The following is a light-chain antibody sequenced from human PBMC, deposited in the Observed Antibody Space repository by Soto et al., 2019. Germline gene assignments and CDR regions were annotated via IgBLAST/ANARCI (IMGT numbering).Light chain of an antibody. CDR2: DAL. CDR3: QQYNDWPRT. V-gene: IGKV3-15*01. Sequence: EIVMTQSPATLSVSPGERVTLSCRATQSVSNKLAWYQQKPGQAPRLLIYDALYRVTGVPARFSGSGSGTEFPLTISSLQSEDFVVYYCQQYNDWPRTFGGGTKVEI. J-gene: IGKJ4*01. CDR1: QSVSNK.